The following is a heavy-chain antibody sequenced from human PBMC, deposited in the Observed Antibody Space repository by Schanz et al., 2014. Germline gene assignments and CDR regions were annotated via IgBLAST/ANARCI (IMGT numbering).Heavy chain of an antibody. CDR1: GFAFSDYG. J-gene: IGHJ4*02. Sequence: QVQLVESGGGVVQPGKSLRLSCAASGFAFSDYGMHWVRQAPGKGLEWVAFISHDGSNKNSADSVKGRFTISRDNSKNTLYLQMNSLRGDDTAIYYCVKGGTNTLDSWGQGTLVTVSS. CDR3: VKGGTNTLDS. CDR2: ISHDGSNK. V-gene: IGHV3-30*18.